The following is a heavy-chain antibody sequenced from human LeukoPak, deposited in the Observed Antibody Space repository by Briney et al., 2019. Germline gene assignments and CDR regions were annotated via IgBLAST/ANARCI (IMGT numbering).Heavy chain of an antibody. D-gene: IGHD4-23*01. CDR2: IASDGSST. CDR3: ARGRPHGNDY. CDR1: GFTFSSYW. Sequence: GSLRLSCAASGFTFSSYWMNWVRQAPGKGLVWVSRIASDGSSTTYADSVKGRFSISRDNAKDTLYLQMNSLRVEDTAVYYCARGRPHGNDYWGQGTLVTVSS. V-gene: IGHV3-74*01. J-gene: IGHJ4*02.